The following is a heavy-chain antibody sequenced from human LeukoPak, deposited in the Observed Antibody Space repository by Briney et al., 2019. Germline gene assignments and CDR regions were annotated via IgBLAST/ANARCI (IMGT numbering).Heavy chain of an antibody. CDR1: GLIFSNFV. V-gene: IGHV3-64*01. J-gene: IGHJ4*02. D-gene: IGHD3-16*01. Sequence: GGSLRLSCVASGLIFSNFVMRWVRQAPGKGLEYVSAITSHGGSTYYANSVKGRFAVSRDNSKSPLFLQMGSLRAEDMAVYYCATFGERFSYWGQGTLVTVSS. CDR3: ATFGERFSY. CDR2: ITSHGGST.